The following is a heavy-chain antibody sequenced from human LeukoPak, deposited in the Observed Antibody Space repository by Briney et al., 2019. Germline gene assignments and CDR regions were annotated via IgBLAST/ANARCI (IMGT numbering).Heavy chain of an antibody. CDR3: ARVKKAAQAFDI. CDR1: GYTFTSYD. Sequence: ASVKVSCKASGYTFTSYDINWVRQATGQGLEWMGWMNPNSDNTGYAQKFQGRVTMTRNTSISTAYMELSSLRSEDTAVYYCARVKKAAQAFDIWGQGTMVTVSS. CDR2: MNPNSDNT. D-gene: IGHD6-6*01. V-gene: IGHV1-8*01. J-gene: IGHJ3*02.